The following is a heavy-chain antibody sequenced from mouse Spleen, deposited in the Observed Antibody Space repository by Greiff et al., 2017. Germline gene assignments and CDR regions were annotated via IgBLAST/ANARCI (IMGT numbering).Heavy chain of an antibody. V-gene: IGHV5-9*04. D-gene: IGHD2-12*01. CDR1: GFTFSSYT. CDR2: ISSGGGNT. CDR3: ARNGYYSYDGFAY. Sequence: EVKLVESGGGLVKPGGSLKLSCAASGFTFSSYTMSWVRQTPAKRLEWVATISSGGGNTYYPDSVKGRFTISRDNARNTLYLQMSSLRSEDTAMYYCARNGYYSYDGFAYWGQGTLVTVSA. J-gene: IGHJ3*01.